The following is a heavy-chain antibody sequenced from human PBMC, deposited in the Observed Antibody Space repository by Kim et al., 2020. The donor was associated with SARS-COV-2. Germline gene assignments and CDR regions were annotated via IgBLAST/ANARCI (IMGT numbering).Heavy chain of an antibody. Sequence: SETLSLTCAVSGGSISSSNWWSWVRQPPGNGLEWIGEIYHSGSTNYNPSLKSRVTISVDKSKNQFSLKLSSVTAADTAVYYCARMHYDILTGQYGMDVWGQGTTVTVSS. CDR1: GGSISSSNW. V-gene: IGHV4-4*02. CDR3: ARMHYDILTGQYGMDV. J-gene: IGHJ6*02. CDR2: IYHSGST. D-gene: IGHD3-9*01.